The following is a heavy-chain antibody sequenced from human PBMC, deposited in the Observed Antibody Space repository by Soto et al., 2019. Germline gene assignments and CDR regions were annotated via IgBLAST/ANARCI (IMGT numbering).Heavy chain of an antibody. D-gene: IGHD3-10*01. V-gene: IGHV4-4*02. CDR2: IYHSGST. CDR3: ARHGSPVPYDY. Sequence: SETLSLTCAVSGGSISSSNWWSWVCQPPGKGLEWIGEIYHSGSTNYSPSFQGHVTISADKSISTAYLQWSSLKASDTAMYYCARHGSPVPYDYWGQGTLVTVSS. J-gene: IGHJ4*02. CDR1: GGSISSSNW.